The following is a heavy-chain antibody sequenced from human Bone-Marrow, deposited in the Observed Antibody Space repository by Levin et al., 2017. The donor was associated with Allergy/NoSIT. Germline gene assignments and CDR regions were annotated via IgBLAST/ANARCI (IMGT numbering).Heavy chain of an antibody. CDR1: GFTFNIHA. CDR3: AKPPSGNNAWGYFDL. D-gene: IGHD3-16*01. J-gene: IGHJ4*02. V-gene: IGHV3-23*01. Sequence: GESLKISCVASGFTFNIHAMNWVRQAPGKGLEWVSAISVRGGQTYYSDSVKGRFTISRDNSKDTLYLQLDSLRAEDTAIYYCAKPPSGNNAWGYFDLWGQGTLVTVSS. CDR2: ISVRGGQT.